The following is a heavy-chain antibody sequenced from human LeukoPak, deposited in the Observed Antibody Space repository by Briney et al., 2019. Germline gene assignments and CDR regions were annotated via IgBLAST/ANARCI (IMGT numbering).Heavy chain of an antibody. CDR3: ATEKPQANYGPKQPRYYFDY. CDR1: GGSISSSSYY. CDR2: IYYSGST. D-gene: IGHD3-16*01. V-gene: IGHV4-39*07. J-gene: IGHJ4*02. Sequence: SETLPLTCTVSGGSISSSSYYWGWIRQPPGKGLEWIGSIYYSGSTYYNPSLKSRVTISVDTSKNQFSLKLSSVTAADTAVYYCATEKPQANYGPKQPRYYFDYWGQGTLVTVSS.